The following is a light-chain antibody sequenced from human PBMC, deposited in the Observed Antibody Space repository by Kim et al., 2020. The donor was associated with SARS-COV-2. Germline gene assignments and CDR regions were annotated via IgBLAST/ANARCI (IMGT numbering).Light chain of an antibody. CDR1: QSVLYSSNNKDY. Sequence: DIVMTQSPDSLAVSLGERATINCKSSQSVLYSSNNKDYLAWYQQKPGQPPKLLIYWASTRESGVPDRFSGSGSETDFTLTISSLQAEDVAVYYCQQYYGTPLTFGGGTKLEIK. J-gene: IGKJ4*01. V-gene: IGKV4-1*01. CDR3: QQYYGTPLT. CDR2: WAS.